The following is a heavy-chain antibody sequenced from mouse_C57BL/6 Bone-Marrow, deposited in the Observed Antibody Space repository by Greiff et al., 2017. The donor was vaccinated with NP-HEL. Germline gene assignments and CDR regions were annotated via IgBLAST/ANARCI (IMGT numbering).Heavy chain of an antibody. V-gene: IGHV1-69*01. J-gene: IGHJ2*01. CDR3: TTVVATENY. Sequence: QVQLQQPGAELVMPGASVKLSCKASGYTFTSYWMHWVKQRPGQGLEWIGEIDPSDSYTNYNRKFKGKSTLTVDKSSSTAYMQLSSLTSEDSAVYYCTTVVATENYWGQGTTLTVSS. CDR1: GYTFTSYW. D-gene: IGHD1-1*01. CDR2: IDPSDSYT.